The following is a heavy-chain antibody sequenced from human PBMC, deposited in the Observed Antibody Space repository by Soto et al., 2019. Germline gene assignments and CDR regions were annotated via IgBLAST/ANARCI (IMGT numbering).Heavy chain of an antibody. CDR2: IRSETNSYAT. CDR1: GFTFGGSA. Sequence: GSLRLSCAASGFTFGGSAMHWVRQASGKGLEWVGHIRSETNSYATAYAESVKGRFTISRDDSMNTAYLQMNSLKTEDTAVYFCTRQTDAVQWLVVPTDYNFDYWGQGTLVTVSS. J-gene: IGHJ4*02. CDR3: TRQTDAVQWLVVPTDYNFDY. D-gene: IGHD6-19*01. V-gene: IGHV3-73*01.